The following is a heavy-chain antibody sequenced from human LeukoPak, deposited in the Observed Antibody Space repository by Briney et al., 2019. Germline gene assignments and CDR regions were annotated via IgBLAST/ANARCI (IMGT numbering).Heavy chain of an antibody. CDR1: GFTVSGSY. Sequence: GGSLRLSCVASGFTVSGSYMSWVRQAPGKGLDWVSVIYSDDTTYYADSVKGRFTISRDNSKNTLFLQMNSLRAEDTALYYCARSERSPHYFDYWGQGTLVTVSS. V-gene: IGHV3-53*01. D-gene: IGHD3-10*01. J-gene: IGHJ4*02. CDR2: IYSDDTT. CDR3: ARSERSPHYFDY.